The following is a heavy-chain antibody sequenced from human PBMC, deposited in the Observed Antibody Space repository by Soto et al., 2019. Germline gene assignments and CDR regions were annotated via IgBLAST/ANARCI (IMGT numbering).Heavy chain of an antibody. J-gene: IGHJ6*02. CDR3: AEEGNSYYAMDV. D-gene: IGHD1-26*01. CDR2: ISGTGGST. Sequence: GSLRLSCAASAFASSAYGMNWVRQAPGKELEWVSVISGTGGSTKYADSVKGRFTISRDNSEKTLYLQMNSLRAEDTAVYYCAEEGNSYYAMDVCGQGTSVTVS. CDR1: AFASSAYG. V-gene: IGHV3-23*01.